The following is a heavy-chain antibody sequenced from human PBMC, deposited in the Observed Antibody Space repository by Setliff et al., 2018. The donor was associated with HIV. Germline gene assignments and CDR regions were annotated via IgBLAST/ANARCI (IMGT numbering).Heavy chain of an antibody. Sequence: PSETLSLTCTVSGGSISSSIYYWGWIRQPPGKGLEWIGFIYYSGSTYYYGGSTYYNPSLKSRVTIPVETSKNQFSLKLSSVTAADTAVYYCARHDTEYSSYPIDYWGQGNLVTVSS. J-gene: IGHJ4*02. D-gene: IGHD6-6*01. CDR1: GGSISSSIYY. V-gene: IGHV4-39*01. CDR3: ARHDTEYSSYPIDY. CDR2: IYYSGSTYYYGGST.